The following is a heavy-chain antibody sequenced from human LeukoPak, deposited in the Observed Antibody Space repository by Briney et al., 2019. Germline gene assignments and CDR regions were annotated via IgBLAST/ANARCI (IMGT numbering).Heavy chain of an antibody. CDR1: GYTLTELS. CDR2: ISAYNGNT. CDR3: ARAEALGPFPEDY. V-gene: IGHV1-18*01. Sequence: ASVKVSCKVSGYTLTELSMHWVRQAPGQGLEWMGWISAYNGNTNYAQKLQGRVTMTTDTSTSTAYMELRSLRSDDTAVYYCARAEALGPFPEDYWGQGTLVTVSS. J-gene: IGHJ4*02. D-gene: IGHD1-14*01.